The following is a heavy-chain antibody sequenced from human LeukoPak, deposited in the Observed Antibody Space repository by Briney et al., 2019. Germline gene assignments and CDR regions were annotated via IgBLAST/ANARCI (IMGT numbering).Heavy chain of an antibody. CDR3: ATSLSRTGPTSFDY. J-gene: IGHJ4*02. CDR2: IYYSGST. Sequence: SETLSLTCTVSGGSISSSSYYWGWIRQPPGKGLEWIGSIYYSGSTYYNPSLKSRVTISVDTSKNQFSLKVSSVTAADTALYYCATSLSRTGPTSFDYWGQGTLVTVSS. CDR1: GGSISSSSYY. D-gene: IGHD1-1*01. V-gene: IGHV4-39*07.